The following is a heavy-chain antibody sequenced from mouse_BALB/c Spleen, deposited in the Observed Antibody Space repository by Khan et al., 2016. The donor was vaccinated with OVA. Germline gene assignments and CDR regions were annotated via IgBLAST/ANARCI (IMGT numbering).Heavy chain of an antibody. J-gene: IGHJ2*01. Sequence: VQLQQSGPGLVKPSQSLSLTCTVTGYSITSGYGWNWIRQFPGNKLEWMGYISYSGSTNYNPSLKSRISITRDTSKNQFFLQLNSVTTEDTATYYCAKTARIKYWGQGTTLTVSS. CDR2: ISYSGST. V-gene: IGHV3-2*02. CDR1: GYSITSGYG. CDR3: AKTARIKY. D-gene: IGHD1-2*01.